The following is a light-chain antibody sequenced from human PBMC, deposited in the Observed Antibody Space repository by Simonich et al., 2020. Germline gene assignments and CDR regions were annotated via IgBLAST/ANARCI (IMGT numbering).Light chain of an antibody. CDR3: QQRSNWIT. J-gene: IGKJ5*01. CDR2: DAS. CDR1: PSVSSY. V-gene: IGKV3-11*01. Sequence: EIVLTQSPATLSLSPGERATLSCRASPSVSSYLAWYQQKPCQAPRLLIYDASNRATGIPARVSGSGSGTDFTITISSLEPEDFAVYYCQQRSNWITFGQGTRLEIK.